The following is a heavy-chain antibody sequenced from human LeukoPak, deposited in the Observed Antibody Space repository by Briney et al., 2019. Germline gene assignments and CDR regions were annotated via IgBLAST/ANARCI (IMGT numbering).Heavy chain of an antibody. V-gene: IGHV3-30*18. D-gene: IGHD3-3*01. Sequence: GRSLRLSCAASGFTFSSYGMHWVRQAPGKGLEWVAVISYDGSNKYYADSVKGRFTISRDNSKNTLYLQMNSLRAEDTAVYYCAKSPNGVVHTDYWGQGTLVTVSS. CDR2: ISYDGSNK. CDR3: AKSPNGVVHTDY. J-gene: IGHJ4*02. CDR1: GFTFSSYG.